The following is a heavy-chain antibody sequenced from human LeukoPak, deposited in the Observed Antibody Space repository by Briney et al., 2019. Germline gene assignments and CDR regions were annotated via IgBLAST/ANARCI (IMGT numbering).Heavy chain of an antibody. J-gene: IGHJ3*02. CDR1: GYSISSSYS. D-gene: IGHD6-13*01. V-gene: IGHV4-38-2*02. CDR3: AGTYSLYDPFDI. CDR2: IHHSGST. Sequence: ASETLSLTCTVSGYSISSSYSWGWIRPPPEKGLEWIGSIHHSGSTDYNPSLKSRVSLSVDTSENQFSLKLSSVTAADTAVYYCAGTYSLYDPFDIWGQGTMVTVSS.